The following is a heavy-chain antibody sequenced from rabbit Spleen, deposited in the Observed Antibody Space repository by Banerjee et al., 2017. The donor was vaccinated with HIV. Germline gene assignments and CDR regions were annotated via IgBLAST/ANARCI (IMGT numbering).Heavy chain of an antibody. Sequence: QEQLTETGGGLVQPGGSLTLTCTASGIDFTRYYITWVRQAPGKGLEWIACINAVTGKPVYATWAKGRFTISRTSSTTVTLRMTSLTAADRATYFCARDLLGVIGWNFYLWGPGTLVTVS. CDR3: ARDLLGVIGWNFYL. V-gene: IGHV1S45*01. J-gene: IGHJ4*01. CDR2: INAVTGKP. D-gene: IGHD1-1*01. CDR1: GIDFTRYY.